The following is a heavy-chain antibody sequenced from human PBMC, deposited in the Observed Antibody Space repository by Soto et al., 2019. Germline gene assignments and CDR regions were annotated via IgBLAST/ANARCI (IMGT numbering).Heavy chain of an antibody. J-gene: IGHJ6*02. CDR1: GDSVSSGITA. D-gene: IGHD2-21*01. CDR3: GRDAVEILNCYSVFDF. CDR2: TFYRSQWHN. V-gene: IGHV6-1*01. Sequence: SQTLSLTCAISGDSVSSGITAWHWIRQSPSRGLEWLGRTFYRSQWHNEYAESVKSRITINPDTSKNQFSLQLRSVTPEDTAVYYCGRDAVEILNCYSVFDFWGQGTTVTVSS.